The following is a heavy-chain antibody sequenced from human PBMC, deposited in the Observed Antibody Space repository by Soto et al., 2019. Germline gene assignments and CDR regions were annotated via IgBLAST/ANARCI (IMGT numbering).Heavy chain of an antibody. CDR3: AKDAGYYDRSGYYFAGY. CDR1: GFTFSSYA. CDR2: ISGSGGST. J-gene: IGHJ4*02. Sequence: GGSLRLSCAASGFTFSSYAMSWVRQAPGKGLEWVSAISGSGGSTYYADSVKGRFTISRDNSKNTLYLQMNSLRAEDTAVYNCAKDAGYYDRSGYYFAGYWGQGTLVTVSS. V-gene: IGHV3-23*01. D-gene: IGHD3-22*01.